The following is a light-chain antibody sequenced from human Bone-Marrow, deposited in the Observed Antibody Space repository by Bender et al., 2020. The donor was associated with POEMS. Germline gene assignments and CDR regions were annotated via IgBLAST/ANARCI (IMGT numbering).Light chain of an antibody. CDR1: SSNIGNHG. Sequence: QSVVTQPPSLSEAPRQRVTISCSGSSSNIGNHGVNWYQQLPGEAPKLLIYYDDLLTPGVSDRFSASKSGTAASRAISELQSEDEALYYCSGWDDSLSGRVFGGGTKLTVL. V-gene: IGLV1-36*01. CDR3: SGWDDSLSGRV. CDR2: YDD. J-gene: IGLJ3*02.